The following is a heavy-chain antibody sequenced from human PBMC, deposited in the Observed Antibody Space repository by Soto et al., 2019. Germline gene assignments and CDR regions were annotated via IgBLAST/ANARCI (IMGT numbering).Heavy chain of an antibody. D-gene: IGHD6-19*01. CDR1: GFTFSNYG. CDR2: ILYDGSNE. J-gene: IGHJ4*02. CDR3: AKDPLVRPRGDPVATYFDS. Sequence: QVQLVESGGGVVQPGGSLRLSCTASGFTFSNYGMHWVRQAPGKGLEWVAVILYDGSNEYFADSMKGRFTVSRDDSKNTLFLHMNSLSAEDTAIYFCAKDPLVRPRGDPVATYFDSWGQGTLVTVSS. V-gene: IGHV3-30*18.